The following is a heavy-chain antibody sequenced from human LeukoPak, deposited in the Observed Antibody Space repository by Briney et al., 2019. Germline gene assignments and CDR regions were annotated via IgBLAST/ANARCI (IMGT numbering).Heavy chain of an antibody. V-gene: IGHV3-30-3*01. J-gene: IGHJ4*02. Sequence: PGGSLRLSCEASGFTFSSYAMHWVRQAPGKGLEWVAVISYDGSNKYYADSVKGRFTISRDNSKNTLYLQMNSLRAEDTAVYYCARDRDDYAFDYWGQGTLVTVSS. CDR1: GFTFSSYA. CDR2: ISYDGSNK. CDR3: ARDRDDYAFDY. D-gene: IGHD5-24*01.